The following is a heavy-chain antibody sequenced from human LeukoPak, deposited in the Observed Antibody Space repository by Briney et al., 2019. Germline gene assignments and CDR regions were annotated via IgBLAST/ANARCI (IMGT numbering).Heavy chain of an antibody. CDR1: GGTFSSYA. Sequence: SAKVSCKASGGTFSSYAISWVRQAPGQGLEWMGGIIPIFGTGNYAQKFQGRVTITTDESTSTAYMELSSLRSEDTAVYYCARDLGIVAARYWGQGTLVTVSS. V-gene: IGHV1-69*05. J-gene: IGHJ4*02. D-gene: IGHD1-26*01. CDR2: IIPIFGTG. CDR3: ARDLGIVAARY.